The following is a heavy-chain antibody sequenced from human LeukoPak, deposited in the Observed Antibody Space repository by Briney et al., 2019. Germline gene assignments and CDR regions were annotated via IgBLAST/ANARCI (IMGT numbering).Heavy chain of an antibody. CDR3: AREGYDFWSGYQYCFDY. D-gene: IGHD3-3*01. Sequence: SETLSLTCTVSGGSISSYYWSWIRQPAGKGLEWIGRIYTSGSTNYNPSLKSRVTMSVDTSKNQFSLKLSSVTAADTAVYYCAREGYDFWSGYQYCFDYWGQGTLVTVSS. V-gene: IGHV4-4*07. CDR2: IYTSGST. CDR1: GGSISSYY. J-gene: IGHJ4*02.